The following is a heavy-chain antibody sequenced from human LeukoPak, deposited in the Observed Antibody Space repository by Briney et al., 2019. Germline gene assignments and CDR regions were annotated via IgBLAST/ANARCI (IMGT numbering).Heavy chain of an antibody. CDR1: GFTFSDAW. J-gene: IGHJ4*02. V-gene: IGHV3-15*01. CDR2: IKSKSDGGTI. CDR3: TTRRQDGW. Sequence: GGSLRLSCVGSGFTFSDAWMSWVRQAPGKGLEWVGRIKSKSDGGTIDYDAPVKGRFTISRDDSRNTLYLQMNSLKTEDTAVYYCTTRRQDGWWGQGTLVTVS. D-gene: IGHD2-15*01.